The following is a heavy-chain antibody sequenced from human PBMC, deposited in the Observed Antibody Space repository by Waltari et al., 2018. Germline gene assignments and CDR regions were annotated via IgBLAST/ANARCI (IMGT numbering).Heavy chain of an antibody. V-gene: IGHV4-34*01. CDR1: GGSFSGYY. J-gene: IGHJ4*02. CDR3: ARGNRWSNGPPFNY. Sequence: QVQLQQWGAGLLKPSETLSLTCAVYGGSFSGYYWRWIRTPPGKGLEWIGEINHSGSTNYNPSLKSRVTISVDTYKNQFSLKLSSVTAADTAVYYCARGNRWSNGPPFNYWGQGTLVTVSS. CDR2: INHSGST. D-gene: IGHD2-15*01.